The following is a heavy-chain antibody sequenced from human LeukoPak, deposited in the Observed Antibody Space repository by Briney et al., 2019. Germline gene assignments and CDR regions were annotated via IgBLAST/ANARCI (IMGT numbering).Heavy chain of an antibody. CDR2: INHRGST. J-gene: IGHJ4*02. CDR1: NGSFSGNY. D-gene: IGHD3-10*01. V-gene: IGHV4-34*01. Sequence: SETLSLTCVVYNGSFSGNYWSWIRQSPGKGLEWIGEINHRGSTNYKPSLKSRVSISVDTSRNQFSLKLNSVTAADTAVYYCAKSNGYGLVDIWGQGTLVTVPS. CDR3: AKSNGYGLVDI.